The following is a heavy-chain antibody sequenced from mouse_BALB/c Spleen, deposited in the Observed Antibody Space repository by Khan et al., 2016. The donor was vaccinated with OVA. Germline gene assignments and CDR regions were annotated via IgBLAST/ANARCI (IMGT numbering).Heavy chain of an antibody. CDR1: GYTFTSYW. D-gene: IGHD2-2*01. CDR2: IDPSDSET. J-gene: IGHJ3*01. CDR3: ARREKYGYDHSWFAY. Sequence: VQLVESGAELVRPGASVKLSCKASGYTFTSYWMNWVKQRPGHGLEWIGRIDPSDSETHYNQVFKDKATLTVDTSSTTAYMQLSSLTSEDSAVYYCARREKYGYDHSWFAYWGQGTLVTVSA. V-gene: IGHV1-61*01.